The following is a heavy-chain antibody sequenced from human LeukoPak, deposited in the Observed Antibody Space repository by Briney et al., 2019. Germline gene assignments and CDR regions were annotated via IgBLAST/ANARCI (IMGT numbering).Heavy chain of an antibody. Sequence: PSETLSLTCTVSGGSISSSSYYWGWIRQPPGKGLEWIGSIYYSGSTYYNPSLKSRVTISVDTSKNQFSLKLSSVTAADTAVYYCARVYYYDSSGYSRYFDYWGQGTLVTVSS. CDR2: IYYSGST. CDR1: GGSISSSSYY. V-gene: IGHV4-39*01. D-gene: IGHD3-22*01. CDR3: ARVYYYDSSGYSRYFDY. J-gene: IGHJ4*02.